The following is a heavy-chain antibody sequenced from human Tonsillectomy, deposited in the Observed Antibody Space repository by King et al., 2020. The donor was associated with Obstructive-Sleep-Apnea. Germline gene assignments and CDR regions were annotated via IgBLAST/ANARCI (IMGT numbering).Heavy chain of an antibody. CDR2: ISYDGSNK. V-gene: IGHV3-30*18. J-gene: IGHJ4*02. CDR3: AKEGEVGAAYYFDY. Sequence: VQLVESGGGVVQPGRSLRLSCAASGVTFSSYGMHWVRQAPGKGLEWVAVISYDGSNKYYADSVKGRFTISRDNSKNTLYLQMNSLRAEDTAVYYCAKEGEVGAAYYFDYWGQGTLVTVSS. D-gene: IGHD1-26*01. CDR1: GVTFSSYG.